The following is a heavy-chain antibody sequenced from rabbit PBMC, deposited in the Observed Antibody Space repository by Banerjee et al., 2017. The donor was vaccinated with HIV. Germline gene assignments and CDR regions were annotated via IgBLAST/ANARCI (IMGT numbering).Heavy chain of an antibody. D-gene: IGHD2-1*01. Sequence: QEQLAESGGDMVKPAGSLTPTCTASGHSFSSSYWTCWVRQAPGKGLEWIACIYTDSSGTTYYASWAKGRFTISKTSSTTVTLQMTSLTAADTATYFCARDSGYDDYGDYGLWGQGTLVTVS. J-gene: IGHJ4*01. CDR1: GHSFSSSYW. CDR2: IYTDSSGTT. V-gene: IGHV1S45*01. CDR3: ARDSGYDDYGDYGL.